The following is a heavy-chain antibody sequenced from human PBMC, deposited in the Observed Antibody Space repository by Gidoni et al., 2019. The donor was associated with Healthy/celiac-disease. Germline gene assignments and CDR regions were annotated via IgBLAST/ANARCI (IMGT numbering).Heavy chain of an antibody. CDR2: IIPIFGTA. Sequence: QLQLVQSGAEVKKPGSSLTFSCKSSARTFSSSSISWVRKAPGQGLEWMGGIIPIFGTANYAQKFQGRVTITADKSTSTAYMELSSLRSEDTAVYYCAREGCSSTSCYNGPLNWFDPWGQGTLVTVSS. CDR1: ARTFSSSS. CDR3: AREGCSSTSCYNGPLNWFDP. V-gene: IGHV1-69*06. J-gene: IGHJ5*02. D-gene: IGHD2-2*02.